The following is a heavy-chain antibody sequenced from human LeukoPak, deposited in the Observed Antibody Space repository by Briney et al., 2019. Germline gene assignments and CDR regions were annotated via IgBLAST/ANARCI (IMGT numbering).Heavy chain of an antibody. CDR3: ARLLSLRYFDWLPGWFDP. CDR1: GYTFTSYG. Sequence: ASVKVSCKASGYTFTSYGISWVRQARGHGLEWMGGISAYNGNTKYAQKLQGRVTMTTDTSTSTAYMELRSLRSDDTAVYYCARLLSLRYFDWLPGWFDPWGQGTLGAVSS. CDR2: ISAYNGNT. V-gene: IGHV1-18*01. J-gene: IGHJ5*02. D-gene: IGHD3-9*01.